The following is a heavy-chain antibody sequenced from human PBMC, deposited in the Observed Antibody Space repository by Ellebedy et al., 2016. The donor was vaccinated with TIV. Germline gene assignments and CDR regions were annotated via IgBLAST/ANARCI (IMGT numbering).Heavy chain of an antibody. CDR3: ARGGRRPPGGDSWFDP. Sequence: MPSETLSLTCAVYGGSVSGYYWSWIRQPPGKGLEWIGEINHSGSTHYNPSLKSRVTTLVDTSKNQFSLKLSSVTAADTAVYYCARGGRRPPGGDSWFDPWGQGTLVTVSS. CDR2: INHSGST. V-gene: IGHV4-34*01. D-gene: IGHD2-21*01. J-gene: IGHJ5*02. CDR1: GGSVSGYY.